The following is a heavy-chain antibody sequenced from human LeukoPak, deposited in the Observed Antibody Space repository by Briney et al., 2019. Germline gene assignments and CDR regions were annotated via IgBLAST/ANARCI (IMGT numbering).Heavy chain of an antibody. V-gene: IGHV3-11*04. CDR3: ARAYYDFWSGYIPGYFDL. Sequence: GGSLRLSCAASGFTFSDYYMSWIRRAPGKGLEWVSYISSSGSTIYYADSVKGRFTISRDNAKNSLYLQMNSLRAEDTAVYYCARAYYDFWSGYIPGYFDLWGRGTLVTVSS. J-gene: IGHJ2*01. CDR2: ISSSGSTI. D-gene: IGHD3-3*01. CDR1: GFTFSDYY.